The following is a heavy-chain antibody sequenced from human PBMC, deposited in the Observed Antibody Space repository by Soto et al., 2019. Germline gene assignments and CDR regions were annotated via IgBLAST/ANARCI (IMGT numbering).Heavy chain of an antibody. D-gene: IGHD1-26*01. CDR2: IAGSGGDI. V-gene: IGHV3-23*01. Sequence: EVQLLESGGSLVQPGGSLRLSCAASAFTFNSYAIAWVRQAPGKGLEWVSSIAGSGGDISYADSVNGRFTISRDNSKNTLYLQMDSLRAEDTAIYYCAKKYRGTYPFDNWGQGTLVTVSS. CDR1: AFTFNSYA. CDR3: AKKYRGTYPFDN. J-gene: IGHJ4*02.